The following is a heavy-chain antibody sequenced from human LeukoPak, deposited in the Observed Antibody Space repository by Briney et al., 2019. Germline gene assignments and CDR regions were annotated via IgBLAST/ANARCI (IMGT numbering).Heavy chain of an antibody. CDR1: GFTFSSYS. Sequence: GGSLRLSCAASGFTFSSYSMKWVRQAPGKGLEWVSYISSSSSTAYYADSVKGRFTISRDNAKNSLYLQMNSLRAEDTAVYYCARGNRAGYSGYGVYYYYGMDVWGQGTTVTVSS. CDR3: ARGNRAGYSGYGVYYYYGMDV. V-gene: IGHV3-48*01. CDR2: ISSSSSTA. J-gene: IGHJ6*02. D-gene: IGHD5-12*01.